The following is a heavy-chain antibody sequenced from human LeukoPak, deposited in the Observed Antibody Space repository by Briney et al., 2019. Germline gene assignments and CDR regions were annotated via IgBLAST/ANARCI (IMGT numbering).Heavy chain of an antibody. Sequence: GGSLRLSCAASGFTFNSYSMNWVRQAPGKGLEWVSSISSSSSSIYYADSVKGRFTISRDNVKNSLYLQTNSLRAEDTAVYYCARASGDIVETATMGSYWGQGTLVTVSS. CDR2: ISSSSSSI. CDR3: ARASGDIVETATMGSY. V-gene: IGHV3-21*01. D-gene: IGHD5-18*01. CDR1: GFTFNSYS. J-gene: IGHJ4*02.